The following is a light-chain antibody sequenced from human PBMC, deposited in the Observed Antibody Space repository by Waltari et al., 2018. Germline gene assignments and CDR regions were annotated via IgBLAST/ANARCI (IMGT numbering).Light chain of an antibody. CDR1: RSFLPSLNNKNY. V-gene: IGKV4-1*01. Sequence: DIVMTQSPDSLAVSLGERATINCRSSRSFLPSLNNKNYLAWYQQKPGQPPKLLIYWASTRESGVPDRFSGSGSGTEFSLTISSLQAEDVAVYSCQQYYTVPPHTFGQGTKLEIK. CDR3: QQYYTVPPHT. J-gene: IGKJ2*01. CDR2: WAS.